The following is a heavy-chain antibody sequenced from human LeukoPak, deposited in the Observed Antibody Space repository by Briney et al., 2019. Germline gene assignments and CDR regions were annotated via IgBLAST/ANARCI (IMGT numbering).Heavy chain of an antibody. CDR1: GFTFSSYW. D-gene: IGHD2-21*02. V-gene: IGHV3-7*01. J-gene: IGHJ4*02. Sequence: PGGSLRLSCAASGFTFSSYWMSWVRQAPGKGLEWVANIKQDGSEKYYVDSVKGRFTISRDNAKNSLYLQMNSLRAEDTAVYYCAGDALLAGDLPSPAFLDYWGQGTLVTVSS. CDR3: AGDALLAGDLPSPAFLDY. CDR2: IKQDGSEK.